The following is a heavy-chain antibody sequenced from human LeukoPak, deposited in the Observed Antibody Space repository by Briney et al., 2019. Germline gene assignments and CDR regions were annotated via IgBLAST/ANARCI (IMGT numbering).Heavy chain of an antibody. CDR2: IHHSGST. V-gene: IGHV4-38-2*02. J-gene: IGHJ4*02. D-gene: IGHD6-13*01. Sequence: PSETLSLTCTVSGYSISSDSYWGWVQQPPGKGLEWIGGIHHSGSTYYNPSLKSRVIISVDTSRNQFSLRLSSVTAADTAQYFCARDIFSGSSWYVGYWGQGIQVTVSS. CDR3: ARDIFSGSSWYVGY. CDR1: GYSISSDSY.